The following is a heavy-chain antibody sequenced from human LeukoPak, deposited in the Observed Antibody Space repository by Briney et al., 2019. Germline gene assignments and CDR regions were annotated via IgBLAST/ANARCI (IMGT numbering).Heavy chain of an antibody. V-gene: IGHV4-61*02. CDR3: ARGGPFDI. CDR1: GGSISSGSYY. J-gene: IGHJ3*02. Sequence: SQTLSLTCTVSGGSISSGSYYWSWIRQPAGKGLEWIGRIYTSGSTNYNPSLKSRVTISVDTSKNQFSLKLSSVTAADTAVYYCARGGPFDIWGQGTMVTVSS. CDR2: IYTSGST.